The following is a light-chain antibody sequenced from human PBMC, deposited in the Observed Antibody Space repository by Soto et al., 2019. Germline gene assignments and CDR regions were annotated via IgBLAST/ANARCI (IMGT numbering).Light chain of an antibody. CDR3: QKYNSALWT. V-gene: IGKV1-27*01. CDR2: AAA. CDR1: QGISNY. Sequence: DIQMTQSPSSLSASVGDRVTITCRASQGISNYLAWYQQKPGKVPKLLIYAAASLQSGGPSRFSGSGSGADFTLTISSLQPEDVATNYCQKYNSALWTFGQGTKVDIK. J-gene: IGKJ1*01.